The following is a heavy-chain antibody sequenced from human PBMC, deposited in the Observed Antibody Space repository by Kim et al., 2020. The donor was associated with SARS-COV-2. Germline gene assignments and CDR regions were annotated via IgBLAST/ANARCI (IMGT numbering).Heavy chain of an antibody. CDR3: AGDTAMVYFDY. CDR1: GYSISSGYY. CDR2: IYHSGST. J-gene: IGHJ4*02. Sequence: SETLSLTCTVSGYSISSGYYWGWIRQPPGKGLEWIGSIYHSGSTYYKPSLKSRVTISVDTSKNQFSLKLNSVTAADTAVYYCAGDTAMVYFDYWGQGTLVTVSS. D-gene: IGHD5-18*01. V-gene: IGHV4-38-2*02.